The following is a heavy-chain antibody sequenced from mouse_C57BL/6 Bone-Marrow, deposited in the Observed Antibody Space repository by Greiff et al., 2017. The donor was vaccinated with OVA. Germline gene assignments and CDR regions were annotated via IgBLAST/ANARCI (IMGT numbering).Heavy chain of an antibody. CDR3: ARSDYYGSTH. V-gene: IGHV1-69*01. J-gene: IGHJ2*01. CDR2: TDPSDSYT. D-gene: IGHD1-1*01. CDR1: GYTFTSYW. Sequence: QVQLQQPGAELVMPGASVKLSCKASGYTFTSYWMHWVKQRPGQGLEWIGETDPSDSYTNYNQKFKGKSTLTVDKSSSTAYMQLSSLTSEDSAVYYCARSDYYGSTHWGQGTTLTVSS.